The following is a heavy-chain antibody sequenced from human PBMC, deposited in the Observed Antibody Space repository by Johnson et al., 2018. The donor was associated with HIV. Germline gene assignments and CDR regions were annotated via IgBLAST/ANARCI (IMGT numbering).Heavy chain of an antibody. J-gene: IGHJ3*02. CDR3: ARGGGLTDSYYNFRSGPIDAFDI. Sequence: VPLVESGGGLVQPGGSLRLSCAASGFTFSSYDMHWVRQAPGKGPEYVSAIRSNGGSTYYANSVKGRFTISRDNSKNTLYLQMGSLRAEDMAVYYCARGGGLTDSYYNFRSGPIDAFDIWGQGTMVTVSS. CDR2: IRSNGGST. V-gene: IGHV3-64*01. D-gene: IGHD3-3*01. CDR1: GFTFSSYD.